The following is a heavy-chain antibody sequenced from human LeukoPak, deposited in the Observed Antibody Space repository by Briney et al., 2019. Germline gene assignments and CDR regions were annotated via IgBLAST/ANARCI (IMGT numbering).Heavy chain of an antibody. CDR1: GFTFSSSA. D-gene: IGHD5-24*01. V-gene: IGHV3-23*01. J-gene: IGHJ4*02. CDR2: VSGSGRGENT. CDR3: AKSGYNRFDY. Sequence: GALRLSCAASGFTFSSSAMSWVRQAPGKGLEWVSNVSGSGRGENTYYVDSVKGRFTISRDNSKNTLILQMNSLRAEDTAVYYCAKSGYNRFDYWGQGILVTVSS.